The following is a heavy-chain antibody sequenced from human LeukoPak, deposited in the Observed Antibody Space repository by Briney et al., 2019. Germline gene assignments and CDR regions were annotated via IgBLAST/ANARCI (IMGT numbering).Heavy chain of an antibody. V-gene: IGHV4-34*01. CDR1: GGSFSGYY. CDR3: ARPMVRGVIITLNNWFDP. CDR2: INHSGST. D-gene: IGHD3-10*01. J-gene: IGHJ5*02. Sequence: PSETLSLTCAVYGGSFSGYYWSWIRQPPGKGLEWIGEINHSGSTNYNPSLKSRVTISVDTSKNQFSLKPSSVTAADTAVYYCARPMVRGVIITLNNWFDPWGQGTLVTVSS.